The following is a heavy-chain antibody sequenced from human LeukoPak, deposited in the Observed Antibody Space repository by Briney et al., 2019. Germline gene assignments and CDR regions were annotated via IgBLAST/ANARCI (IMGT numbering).Heavy chain of an antibody. V-gene: IGHV3-11*04. J-gene: IGHJ3*02. CDR2: ISSSSSTI. D-gene: IGHD2/OR15-2a*01. CDR3: ARALHFYDAFDI. CDR1: GFTFSDYY. Sequence: GGSLRLSCAASGFTFSDYYMSWIRQAPGKGLEWVSYISSSSSTIYYADSVKGRFTISRDNAKNSLHLQMNSLRAEDTAVYYCARALHFYDAFDIWGQGTMVTVSS.